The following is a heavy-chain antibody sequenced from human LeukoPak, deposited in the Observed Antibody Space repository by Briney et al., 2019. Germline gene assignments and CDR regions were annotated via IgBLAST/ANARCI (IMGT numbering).Heavy chain of an antibody. CDR3: AKVFGYYYDSSGYYRN. CDR1: GFTFSSYA. Sequence: GGSLRLSWAASGFTFSSYAMSWVRQAPGKGLKWVSAISGSGGSTYYADSVKGRFTISRDNSKNTLYLQMNSLRAEDTAVYYCAKVFGYYYDSSGYYRNWGQGTLVTVSS. CDR2: ISGSGGST. D-gene: IGHD3-22*01. J-gene: IGHJ4*02. V-gene: IGHV3-23*01.